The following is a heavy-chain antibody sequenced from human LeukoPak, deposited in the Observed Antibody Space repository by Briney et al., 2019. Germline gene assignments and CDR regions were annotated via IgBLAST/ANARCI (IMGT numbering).Heavy chain of an antibody. V-gene: IGHV1-2*02. CDR3: ARDRGVATILFDY. CDR2: INPNSGGT. Sequence: GWINPNSGGTNYAQKFQGRVTMTRDTSISTAYMELSRLRPDDTAVYYCARDRGVATILFDYWGQGTLVTVSS. D-gene: IGHD5-12*01. J-gene: IGHJ4*02.